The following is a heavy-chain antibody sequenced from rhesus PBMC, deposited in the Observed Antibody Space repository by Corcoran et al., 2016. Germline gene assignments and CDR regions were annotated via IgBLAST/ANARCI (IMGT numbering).Heavy chain of an antibody. D-gene: IGHD3-3*01. CDR3: ARAREYLDFFDV. CDR2: VDPEDGEA. V-gene: IGHV1-111*01. CDR1: GYTFTDYY. J-gene: IGHJ5-1*01. Sequence: EVQLVQSGAEVKKPGASVKISCKASGYTFTDYYLHWVRKAPGKGLEWKGRVDPEDGEAIHAQKFQGRVTMTRDTSTSTAYMELSSLRSEDTAVYYCARAREYLDFFDVWGPGVLVTVSS.